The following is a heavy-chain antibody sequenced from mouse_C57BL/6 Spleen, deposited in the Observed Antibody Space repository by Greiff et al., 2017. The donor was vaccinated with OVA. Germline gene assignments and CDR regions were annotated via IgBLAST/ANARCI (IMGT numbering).Heavy chain of an antibody. CDR3: ARRGSSHAMDY. Sequence: QVQLQQSGAELVKPGASVKLSCKASGYTFTSYWMHWVKQRPGQGLEWIGMIHPNSGSTNYNEKFKSKATLTVAKSSSTAYMQLSSLTSEDSAVYYCARRGSSHAMDYWGQGTSVTVSS. CDR2: IHPNSGST. D-gene: IGHD1-1*01. J-gene: IGHJ4*01. CDR1: GYTFTSYW. V-gene: IGHV1-64*01.